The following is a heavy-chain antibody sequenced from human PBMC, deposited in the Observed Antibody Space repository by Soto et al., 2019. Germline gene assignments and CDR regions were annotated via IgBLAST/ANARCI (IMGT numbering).Heavy chain of an antibody. CDR1: GFTFSSYG. Sequence: QVQLVESGGGVVQPGRSLRLSCAASGFTFSSYGMHWVRQAPGKGLEWVAVISYDGSNKYYADSVKGRFTISRDNSKNTLYLQMNSLRAEDTAVYYCAKELTTVTTPLDYWGQGTLVTVSS. D-gene: IGHD4-17*01. J-gene: IGHJ4*02. CDR3: AKELTTVTTPLDY. CDR2: ISYDGSNK. V-gene: IGHV3-30*18.